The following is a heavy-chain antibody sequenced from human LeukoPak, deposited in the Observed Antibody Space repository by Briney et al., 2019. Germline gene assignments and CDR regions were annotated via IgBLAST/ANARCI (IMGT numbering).Heavy chain of an antibody. D-gene: IGHD2-15*01. Sequence: PGGSLRLSCAASGFTFSSYWMSWVRQAPGKGLEWVANIKQGGSKKYYVDSVKGRFTISRDNAKNSLYLQMNSLRAEDTAVYYCARFGCSGGSCYDPWFDPWGQGTLVTVSS. CDR3: ARFGCSGGSCYDPWFDP. V-gene: IGHV3-7*04. CDR1: GFTFSSYW. J-gene: IGHJ5*02. CDR2: IKQGGSKK.